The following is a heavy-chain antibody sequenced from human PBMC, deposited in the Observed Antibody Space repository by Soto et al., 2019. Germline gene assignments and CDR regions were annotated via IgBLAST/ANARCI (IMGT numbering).Heavy chain of an antibody. V-gene: IGHV1-69*13. CDR1: GGTFSIYA. CDR2: IIPIFGTA. Sequence: SVKVSCKASGGTFSIYAISCVLQSPLQGLEWMGGIIPIFGTANYAQKFQGRVTITADESTSTAYMELSSLRSEDTAVYYCARPYYYDSSGSLKYYYYGMDVWGQGTTVTVSS. D-gene: IGHD3-22*01. J-gene: IGHJ6*02. CDR3: ARPYYYDSSGSLKYYYYGMDV.